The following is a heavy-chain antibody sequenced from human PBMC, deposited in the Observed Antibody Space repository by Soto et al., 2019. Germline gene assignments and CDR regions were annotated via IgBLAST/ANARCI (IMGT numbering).Heavy chain of an antibody. CDR2: IRQDEKEK. CDR3: ARELSGPARWDY. J-gene: IGHJ4*02. CDR1: GFTFGNYW. V-gene: IGHV3-7*01. Sequence: VQLVESGGGLVQPGGSLRLSCAGSGFTFGNYWMTWVRQAPGKGLEWVANIRQDEKEKYYVDSVKGRFTISRDNAWNSVYLQRYGLRVEDTAVYYCARELSGPARWDYWGQGTLVTVSS. D-gene: IGHD2-15*01.